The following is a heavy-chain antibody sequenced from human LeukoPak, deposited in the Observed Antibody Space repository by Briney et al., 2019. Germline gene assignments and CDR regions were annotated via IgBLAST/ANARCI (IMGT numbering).Heavy chain of an antibody. D-gene: IGHD3-22*01. CDR3: ARDPTYHYDSSRRTNWFDP. CDR1: GGSISSSSYY. Sequence: SETLTLTCTVSGGSISSSSYYWGWIRQPPGKGLEWIGSIYYSGSTNYNPSLKSRVTISVDTSKNQFSLKLSSVTAADTAVYYCARDPTYHYDSSRRTNWFDPWGQGTLVTVSS. J-gene: IGHJ5*02. V-gene: IGHV4-39*07. CDR2: IYYSGST.